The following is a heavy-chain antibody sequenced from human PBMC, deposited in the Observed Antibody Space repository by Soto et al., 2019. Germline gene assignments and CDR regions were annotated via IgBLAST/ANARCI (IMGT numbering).Heavy chain of an antibody. Sequence: SETMSLTCAVSGYSISSSSLWGWIRQPPGKGLEWIGYIYYSGTTYYNPSLKSRVTMSVDTSKNQFSLKLTSVTAVDTAVYYCARREIQGPIDYWGQGTLVTVSS. D-gene: IGHD1-26*01. CDR2: IYYSGTT. J-gene: IGHJ4*02. CDR1: GYSISSSSL. V-gene: IGHV4-28*01. CDR3: ARREIQGPIDY.